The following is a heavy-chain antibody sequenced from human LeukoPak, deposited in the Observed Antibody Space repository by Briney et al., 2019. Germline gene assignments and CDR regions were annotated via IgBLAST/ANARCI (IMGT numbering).Heavy chain of an antibody. D-gene: IGHD3-16*02. Sequence: GGSLRLSCAASGFTVSSYYMTWVRQAPGKGLEWVSGVNGNGGSTSYADSVKGRFTIFRDNSKNTVYLQMNSLRVEDTAVYYCAKSLYGGCDYWGQGTVVTVSS. CDR2: VNGNGGST. V-gene: IGHV3-23*01. CDR3: AKSLYGGCDY. J-gene: IGHJ4*02. CDR1: GFTVSSYY.